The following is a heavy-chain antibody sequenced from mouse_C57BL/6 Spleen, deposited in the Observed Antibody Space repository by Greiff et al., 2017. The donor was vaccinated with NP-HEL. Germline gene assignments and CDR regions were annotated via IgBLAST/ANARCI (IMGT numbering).Heavy chain of an antibody. CDR2: INPNNGGT. CDR3: ATLYGNYFPWFAY. CDR1: GYTFTDYY. Sequence: EVQLQQSGPELVKPGASVKISCKASGYTFTDYYMNWVKQSHGKSLEWIGDINPNNGGTSYNQKFKGKATLTVDKSSSTAYMELRSLTSEDSAVYYCATLYGNYFPWFAYWGQGTLVTVSA. D-gene: IGHD2-1*01. V-gene: IGHV1-26*01. J-gene: IGHJ3*01.